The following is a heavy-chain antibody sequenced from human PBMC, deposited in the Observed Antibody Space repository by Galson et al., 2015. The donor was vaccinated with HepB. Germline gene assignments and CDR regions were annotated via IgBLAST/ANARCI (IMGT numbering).Heavy chain of an antibody. V-gene: IGHV3-30*02. Sequence: SLRLSCAASGFAFSSFGMHWVRQAPGKGLEWVAFIRFDGSKTYYGDSVKGRFTISRDNSKNTLYPQMNSLRAEDTAVHYCAKDEGDGYRNYGMDVWGQGTTVTVSS. CDR2: IRFDGSKT. CDR3: AKDEGDGYRNYGMDV. D-gene: IGHD5-24*01. J-gene: IGHJ6*02. CDR1: GFAFSSFG.